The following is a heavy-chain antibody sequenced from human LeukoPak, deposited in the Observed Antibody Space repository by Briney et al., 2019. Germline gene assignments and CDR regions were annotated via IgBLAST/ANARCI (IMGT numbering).Heavy chain of an antibody. V-gene: IGHV4-59*08. CDR2: ISYGGVT. J-gene: IGHJ4*02. Sequence: SETLSLTCSVSNGSISTYYWSWIRQSPGKGLEWIGYISYGGVTTYNPSLKRRVTISVDSPKNHFSLRLTSLTAADTALYYCARHGGTLDYFDSWGPGSLVTVSS. CDR1: NGSISTYY. D-gene: IGHD1-26*01. CDR3: ARHGGTLDYFDS.